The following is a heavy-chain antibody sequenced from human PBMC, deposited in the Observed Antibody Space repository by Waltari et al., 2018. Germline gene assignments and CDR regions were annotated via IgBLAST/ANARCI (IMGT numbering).Heavy chain of an antibody. CDR3: AREVVDSVAGPYYFDY. CDR1: GFTFGSYS. V-gene: IGHV3-21*01. Sequence: EVQLVESGGGLVKPGGSLRLSCAASGFTFGSYSMNWVRQAPGKGLEWVSSISSSSSYIYYADSVKGRFTISRDNAKNSLYLQMNSLRAEDTAVYYCAREVVDSVAGPYYFDYWGQGTLVTVSS. J-gene: IGHJ4*02. CDR2: ISSSSSYI. D-gene: IGHD6-19*01.